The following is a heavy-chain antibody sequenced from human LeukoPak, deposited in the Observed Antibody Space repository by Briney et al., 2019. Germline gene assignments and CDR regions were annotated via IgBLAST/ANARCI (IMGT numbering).Heavy chain of an antibody. D-gene: IGHD3-22*01. V-gene: IGHV3-33*01. CDR1: GFTFNTFA. J-gene: IGHJ4*02. CDR2: IWYDGSNK. Sequence: GGSLRLSCAASGFTFNTFAIHWVRQAPGKGLEWVALIWYDGSNKYYADSVKGRFTISRDNAKNSLYLQISSLRDEDTAVYYCARDTDDSAYSGNYYDYWGQGTLVTVSS. CDR3: ARDTDDSAYSGNYYDY.